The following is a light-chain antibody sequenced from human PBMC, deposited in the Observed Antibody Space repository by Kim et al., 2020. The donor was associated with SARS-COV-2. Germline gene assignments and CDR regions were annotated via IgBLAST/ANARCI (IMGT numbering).Light chain of an antibody. CDR3: NSRDSSGNHLV. CDR2: GKN. CDR1: SLRTYY. V-gene: IGLV3-19*01. Sequence: SSELTQDPAVSVALGQTVRITCQGDSLRTYYATWYQQKPRQAPVLVIYGKNKRPSGIPGRFSGSSSGNTASLTITGTQAEDEADYYCNSRDSSGNHLVFG. J-gene: IGLJ2*01.